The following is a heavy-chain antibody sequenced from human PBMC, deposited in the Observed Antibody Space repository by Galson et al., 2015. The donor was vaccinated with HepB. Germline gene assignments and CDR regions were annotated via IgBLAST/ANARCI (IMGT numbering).Heavy chain of an antibody. CDR2: IKSRTFGGTA. CDR3: TTTVRPEDFVDY. V-gene: IGHV3-15*01. J-gene: IGHJ4*02. CDR1: GFTFSDAW. D-gene: IGHD1-14*01. Sequence: SLRLSCAASGFTFSDAWMSWVRQAPGKGLEWVGRIKSRTFGGTADYGTPVKGRFTISRDDSKHTLSLLMNSLKPEDTAVYYCTTTVRPEDFVDYWGQGSLVTVSS.